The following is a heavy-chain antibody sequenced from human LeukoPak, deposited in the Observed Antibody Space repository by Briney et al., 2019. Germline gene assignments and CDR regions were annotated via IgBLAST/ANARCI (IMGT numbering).Heavy chain of an antibody. D-gene: IGHD2-15*01. CDR3: ARLNDSVFDY. CDR1: GGSFSGYY. J-gene: IGHJ4*02. V-gene: IGHV4-34*01. Sequence: MASETLSLTCAVYGGSFSGYYWSWIRQPPGKGLEWIGEINHSGSTNYNPSLKSRVTISVDTSKNQFSLKLSSVTAADTAVYYCARLNDSVFDYWGQGTLVTVSS. CDR2: INHSGST.